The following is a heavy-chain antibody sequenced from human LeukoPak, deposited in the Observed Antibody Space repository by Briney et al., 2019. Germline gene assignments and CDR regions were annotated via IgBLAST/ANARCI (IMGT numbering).Heavy chain of an antibody. D-gene: IGHD6-6*01. CDR2: IYTSGST. J-gene: IGHJ4*02. V-gene: IGHV4-4*07. CDR1: GGSISSYY. CDR3: ARSDRIAAFFDY. Sequence: SETLSLTCTVSGGSISSYYWSWIRQPAGKGLEWIGRIYTSGSTNYNPSLRSRVTMSVDTSKNQFSLKLSSVTAADTAVYYCARSDRIAAFFDYWGQGTLVTVSS.